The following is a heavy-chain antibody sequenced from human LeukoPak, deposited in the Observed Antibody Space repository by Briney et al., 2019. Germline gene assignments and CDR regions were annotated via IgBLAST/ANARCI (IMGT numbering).Heavy chain of an antibody. J-gene: IGHJ4*02. Sequence: GRSLRLSCAASGFTFSSYAMHWVRQAPGKGLEWVAVISYDGGNKYYADSVKGRFTISRDNSKNTLYLHMNSLRAEDTAVYYCAKDHRTVYFGYGGQGTLVTVS. CDR2: ISYDGGNK. D-gene: IGHD4-17*01. V-gene: IGHV3-30-3*01. CDR1: GFTFSSYA. CDR3: AKDHRTVYFGY.